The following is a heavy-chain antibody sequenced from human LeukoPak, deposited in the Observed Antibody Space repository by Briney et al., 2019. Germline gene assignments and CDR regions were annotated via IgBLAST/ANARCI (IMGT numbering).Heavy chain of an antibody. V-gene: IGHV3-23*01. CDR3: AKPVGATGPYYFDY. CDR2: ISFSGGST. J-gene: IGHJ4*02. CDR1: GFTFSSFG. Sequence: GGSLRLSCAASGFTFSSFGMSWVRQAPGKGLEWVSAISFSGGSTYYADSVKGRFTISRDNSKNTLYLQMNSLRAEDTAVYYCAKPVGATGPYYFDYWGQGTLVTVSS. D-gene: IGHD1-26*01.